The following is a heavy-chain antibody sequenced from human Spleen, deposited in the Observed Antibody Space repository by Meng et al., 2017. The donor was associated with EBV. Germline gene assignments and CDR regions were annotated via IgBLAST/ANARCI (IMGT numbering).Heavy chain of an antibody. Sequence: QLQLQETRSGLVKPPQTRSLTCAVSVDSISSGGYSWSWIRQPPGKGLEWIGYINHSGITYYNPSLKSRVTISADRSKNQFSLKLSSVTAADTAVYYCARDKTDYYGSGENWFDPWGQGTLVTVSS. V-gene: IGHV4-30-2*01. D-gene: IGHD3-10*01. CDR3: ARDKTDYYGSGENWFDP. CDR2: INHSGIT. CDR1: VDSISSGGYS. J-gene: IGHJ5*02.